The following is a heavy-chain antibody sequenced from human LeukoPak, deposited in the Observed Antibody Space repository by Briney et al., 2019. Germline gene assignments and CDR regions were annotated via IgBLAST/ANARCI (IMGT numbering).Heavy chain of an antibody. CDR2: ITWNSGSI. V-gene: IGHV3-9*01. D-gene: IGHD3-10*02. CDR1: GFTFDDYA. CDR3: AELGITMIGGV. Sequence: GGSLRLSCAASGFTFDDYAMHWVRHAPGQGLEWVSGITWNSGSIAYADSVKGRFTISGDNAKNSLYLQMNSLRAEDTAVYYCAELGITMIGGVWGKGTTVTISS. J-gene: IGHJ6*04.